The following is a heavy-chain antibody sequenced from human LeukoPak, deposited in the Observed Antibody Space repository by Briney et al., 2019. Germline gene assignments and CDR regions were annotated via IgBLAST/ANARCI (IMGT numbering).Heavy chain of an antibody. V-gene: IGHV4-59*12. CDR1: GGSISTFY. J-gene: IGHJ2*01. D-gene: IGHD6-13*01. CDR2: MYSSGST. Sequence: SETLSLTCTVSGGSISTFYWSWIRQPPGKGLEWIGYMYSSGSTNYNPSLKSRVTLSLDTSKNQFSLKLSSVTAADTAVYYCARMGRGSSWLLFDLWGRGTLVTVSS. CDR3: ARMGRGSSWLLFDL.